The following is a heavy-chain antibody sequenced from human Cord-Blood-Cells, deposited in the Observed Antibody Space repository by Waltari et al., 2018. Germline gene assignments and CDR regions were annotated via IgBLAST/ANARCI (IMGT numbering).Heavy chain of an antibody. Sequence: QVQLVQSGAEVKKPGSSVKVSCKASGGTFSSYAISWVRQAPGQGLEGMGGIIPIFGTANYAQKFQGRVTITADESTSTAYMELSSLRSEDTAVYYCASHNWGLRHDAFDIWGQGTMVTVSS. CDR1: GGTFSSYA. J-gene: IGHJ3*02. CDR3: ASHNWGLRHDAFDI. D-gene: IGHD7-27*01. V-gene: IGHV1-69*01. CDR2: IIPIFGTA.